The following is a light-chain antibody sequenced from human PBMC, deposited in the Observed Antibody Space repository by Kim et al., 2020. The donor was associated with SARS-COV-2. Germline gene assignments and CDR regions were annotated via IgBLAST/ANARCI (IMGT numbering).Light chain of an antibody. CDR2: YDS. V-gene: IGLV3-21*01. Sequence: APGRITRITVGGNNVGVHSEHSYQQKPCQAPVLVMYYDSDRPSGIAERFPGSNSANTATLTISRVEDEDEADYDCQLWDTDTDHYVFGTATKVTVL. J-gene: IGLJ1*01. CDR1: NVGVHS. CDR3: QLWDTDTDHYV.